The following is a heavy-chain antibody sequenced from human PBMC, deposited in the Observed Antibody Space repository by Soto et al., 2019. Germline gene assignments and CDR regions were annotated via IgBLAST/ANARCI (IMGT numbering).Heavy chain of an antibody. V-gene: IGHV4-34*01. Sequence: SETLSLTCAVYGGSFSGYYWTWIRQPPGTGLEWIGEINHSGSTNYNPSLKSRVTISVDTSKNQFSLKLTSVTAADTAVYYCARNKISGLFDYWGQGTLVTVS. CDR2: INHSGST. CDR1: GGSFSGYY. CDR3: ARNKISGLFDY. J-gene: IGHJ4*02.